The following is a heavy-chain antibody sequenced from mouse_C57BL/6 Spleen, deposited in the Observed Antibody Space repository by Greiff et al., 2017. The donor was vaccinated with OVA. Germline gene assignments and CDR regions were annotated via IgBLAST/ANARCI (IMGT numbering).Heavy chain of an antibody. CDR3: ARHPYYYGSSYYAMDY. V-gene: IGHV5-6*01. CDR1: GFTFSSYG. D-gene: IGHD1-1*01. CDR2: ISSGGSYT. J-gene: IGHJ4*01. Sequence: VQLKESGGDLVKPGGSLKLSCAASGFTFSSYGMSWVRQTPDKRLEWVATISSGGSYTYYPDSVKGRFTISRDNAKNTLYLQMSSLKSEDTAMYYCARHPYYYGSSYYAMDYWGQGTSVTVSS.